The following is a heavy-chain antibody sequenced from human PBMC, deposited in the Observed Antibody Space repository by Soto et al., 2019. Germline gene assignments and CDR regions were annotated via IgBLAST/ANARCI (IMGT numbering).Heavy chain of an antibody. CDR2: ITAGGDT. Sequence: EVQLVESGGGLVQPGGSLRLSCAASGFTFSSNDMHWVRQVTGESLEWVSTITAGGDTYYPDSVKGRFTISRDNVKNSLYLQLNSLRAGDTAVYYCATSIAAPTTWYFDLWGRGTLVTVSS. J-gene: IGHJ2*01. CDR3: ATSIAAPTTWYFDL. CDR1: GFTFSSND. V-gene: IGHV3-13*01. D-gene: IGHD6-13*01.